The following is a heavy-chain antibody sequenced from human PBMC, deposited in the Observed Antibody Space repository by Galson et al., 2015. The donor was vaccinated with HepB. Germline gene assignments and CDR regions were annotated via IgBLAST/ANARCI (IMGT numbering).Heavy chain of an antibody. CDR1: GGTFSSYA. V-gene: IGHV1-69*13. CDR2: IIPIFGTA. Sequence: SVKVSCKASGGTFSSYAISWVRQAPGQGLEWMGGIIPIFGTANYAQKFQGRVTITADESTSTAYMELSSLRSEDTAVYYCARPNVQLELLHQEYYFDYWGQGTLVTVSS. J-gene: IGHJ4*02. D-gene: IGHD1-1*01. CDR3: ARPNVQLELLHQEYYFDY.